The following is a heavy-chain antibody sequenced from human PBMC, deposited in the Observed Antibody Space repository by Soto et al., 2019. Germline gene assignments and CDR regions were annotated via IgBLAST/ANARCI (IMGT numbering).Heavy chain of an antibody. CDR3: ARGATVTQYNY. V-gene: IGHV4-61*01. CDR2: GSYRGTT. Sequence: SETLSLTCTVSGVSVSSGSFFWAWIRQPPGKGLEWIGFGSYRGTTNYKPALKSRVTISVDTSRSQISLKVSSLTAADTAVYYCARGATVTQYNYWGQGTLVTVSS. D-gene: IGHD4-17*01. J-gene: IGHJ4*02. CDR1: GVSVSSGSFF.